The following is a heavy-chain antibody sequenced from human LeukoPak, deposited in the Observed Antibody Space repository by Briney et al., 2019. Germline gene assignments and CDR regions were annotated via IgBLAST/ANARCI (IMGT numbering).Heavy chain of an antibody. CDR1: ADSISSYY. V-gene: IGHV4-59*01. Sequence: SETLSLTCTFSADSISSYYWSWIRQPPGQGLERIGYIYYSGSTNYNPSLKSRVTISIDTSKNQFSLKLSAVTAADTAVYYCASAPNDYFFDYWGQGNLVTVSS. D-gene: IGHD2-8*01. CDR2: IYYSGST. CDR3: ASAPNDYFFDY. J-gene: IGHJ4*02.